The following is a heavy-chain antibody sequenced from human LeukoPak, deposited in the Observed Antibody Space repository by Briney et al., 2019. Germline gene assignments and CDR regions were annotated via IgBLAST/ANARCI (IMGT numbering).Heavy chain of an antibody. CDR3: ARWSRSSGWYAVHYFDY. D-gene: IGHD6-19*01. CDR2: ISSSSSYI. CDR1: RFTFSSYS. J-gene: IGHJ4*02. Sequence: GGSLRLSCAASRFTFSSYSMNWVRQAPGKGLEWVSSISSSSSYIYYADLVKGRFTISRDNAKNSLYLQMNSLRAEDTAVYYCARWSRSSGWYAVHYFDYWGQGTLVTVSS. V-gene: IGHV3-21*01.